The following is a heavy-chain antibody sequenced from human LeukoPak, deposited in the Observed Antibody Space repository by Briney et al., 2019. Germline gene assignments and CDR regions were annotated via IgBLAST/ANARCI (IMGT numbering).Heavy chain of an antibody. CDR1: GFTFSNKA. D-gene: IGHD1-1*01. J-gene: IGHJ4*02. CDR2: ISYDGSNK. CDR3: ARDRLDGNNWNDCDY. Sequence: TGRSLRLSCAASGFTFSNKAMHWVRQAPGKGLEWLAIISYDGSNKYYADSVKGRFTISRDNSKNTLYVQMNGLRVDDTAVYYCARDRLDGNNWNDCDYWGQGTLVTVSS. V-gene: IGHV3-30-3*01.